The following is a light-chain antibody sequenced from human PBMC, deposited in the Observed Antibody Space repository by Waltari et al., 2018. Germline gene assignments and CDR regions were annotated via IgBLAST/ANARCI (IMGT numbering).Light chain of an antibody. V-gene: IGKV1-39*01. CDR1: QSISSY. J-gene: IGKJ5*01. CDR3: QHSYNTPRT. CDR2: GAS. Sequence: DTQMTQSPSSLSASVCDRVTITCRASQSISSYLNWYQHKPGKDPELLIYGASSLQSGVPSRFSGSGSGTDFTLTISSLQPEDFATYYCQHSYNTPRTFGQGTRLEIK.